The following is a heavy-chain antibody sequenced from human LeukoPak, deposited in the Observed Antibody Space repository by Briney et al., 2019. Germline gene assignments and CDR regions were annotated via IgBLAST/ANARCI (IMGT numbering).Heavy chain of an antibody. D-gene: IGHD3-10*01. V-gene: IGHV3-21*01. CDR3: ARDVRSSFDY. J-gene: IGHJ4*02. CDR2: ISSSSSYI. CDR1: GFTFSSNW. Sequence: GGSLRLSCAASGFTFSSNWMHWVRQAPGKGLEWVSSISSSSSYIYYADSVKGRFTISRDNAKNSLYLQMNSLRAEDTAVYYCARDVRSSFDYWGQGTLVTVSS.